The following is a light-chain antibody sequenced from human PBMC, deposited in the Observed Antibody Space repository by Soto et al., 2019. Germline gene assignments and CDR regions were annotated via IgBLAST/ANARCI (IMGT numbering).Light chain of an antibody. CDR1: SSNVGGNT. Sequence: QSVLTQPPSASGTPGQRVTISCSGSSSNVGGNTVNWYQQLPGTAPKLLIYNNNQRPSGVPDRFSGSKSGTSASLAISGLQSEDEAEYYCAAWDDTLHALFGGGTKVNVL. J-gene: IGLJ3*02. CDR2: NNN. CDR3: AAWDDTLHAL. V-gene: IGLV1-44*01.